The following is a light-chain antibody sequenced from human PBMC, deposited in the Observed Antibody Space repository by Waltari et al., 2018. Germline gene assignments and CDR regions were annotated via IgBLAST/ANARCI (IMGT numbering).Light chain of an antibody. CDR1: ASPNIF. V-gene: IGLV3-10*01. J-gene: IGLJ2*01. CDR2: EDN. CDR3: YSTDRTGKQRV. Sequence: SSALTQPPSVSVSPGQTARIPCPGHASPNIFGYSYQQKSGQAPVLVIYEDNKRRSEIPERFSGSSSGTMVTLTISGAQVEDEGDYYCYSTDRTGKQRVFGGGTKLTVL.